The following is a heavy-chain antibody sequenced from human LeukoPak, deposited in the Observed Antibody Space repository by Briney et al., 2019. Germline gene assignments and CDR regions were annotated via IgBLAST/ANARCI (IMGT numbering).Heavy chain of an antibody. CDR3: TRAVPHTDY. D-gene: IGHD6-19*01. V-gene: IGHV3-49*04. Sequence: PGGSLRLSCTASGVTFGDFTLGWVRQAPGKGLEWLGFICGKVYGGTTAYAATVKGRFTFSRDDSKSIAYLQMTSLKTEDTAVYYCTRAVPHTDYWGQGTVVTVSS. J-gene: IGHJ4*02. CDR2: ICGKVYGGTT. CDR1: GVTFGDFT.